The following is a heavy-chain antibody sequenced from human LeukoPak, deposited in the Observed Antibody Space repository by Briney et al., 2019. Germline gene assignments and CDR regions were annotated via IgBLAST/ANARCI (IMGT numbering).Heavy chain of an antibody. CDR2: ITRPGTTT. CDR3: ARRAGAYSHPYDY. D-gene: IGHD4/OR15-4a*01. CDR1: GFTFSAYS. V-gene: IGHV3-48*01. J-gene: IGHJ4*02. Sequence: PGGSLRLSCATSGFTFSAYSLSWVRQAPGKGLEWVSHITRPGTTTYYAESVRGRFTISRDNSKNTLYLQMNSLRAEDTAVYYCARRAGAYSHPYDYWGQGTLVTVSS.